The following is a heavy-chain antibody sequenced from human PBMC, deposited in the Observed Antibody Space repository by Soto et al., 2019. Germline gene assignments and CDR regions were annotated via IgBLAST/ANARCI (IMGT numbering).Heavy chain of an antibody. Sequence: ASVKVSCKASGYTFTSYGISWVRQAPGQGLEWMGWISAYNGNTNYAQKLQGRVTMTTDTSTSTAYMELRSLRSDDTAVYYCAREKPMVRGVITLSYYYYYIDVWGKGTTVTVSS. D-gene: IGHD3-10*01. CDR2: ISAYNGNT. CDR1: GYTFTSYG. V-gene: IGHV1-18*01. CDR3: AREKPMVRGVITLSYYYYYIDV. J-gene: IGHJ6*03.